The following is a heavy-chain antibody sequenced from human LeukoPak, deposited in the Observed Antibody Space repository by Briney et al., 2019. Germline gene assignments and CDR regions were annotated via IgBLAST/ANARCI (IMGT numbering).Heavy chain of an antibody. Sequence: ASVKVSCKASGYTFTGYYMHWVRQAPGQGLEWMGWINPNSGGTSYAQKFQGRVTMTRDTSISTAYMELSRLRSDGTAVYYCARDPNSGWGFDYFSTRDDYWGQGTLVTVSS. D-gene: IGHD6-19*01. CDR2: INPNSGGT. CDR3: ARDPNSGWGFDYFSTRDDY. CDR1: GYTFTGYY. V-gene: IGHV1-2*02. J-gene: IGHJ4*02.